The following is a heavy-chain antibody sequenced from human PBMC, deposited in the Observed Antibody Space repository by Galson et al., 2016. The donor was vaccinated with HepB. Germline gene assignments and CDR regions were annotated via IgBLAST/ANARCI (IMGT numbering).Heavy chain of an antibody. CDR1: GFTLTTYG. CDR3: AKARATYYDLWSASYKYYGMDV. Sequence: SLRLSCAASGFTLTTYGMSWVRQPPGKGLEWVSVISGSGDTTDYADSVKGRFTISRDNSKNTLYLEMNSLRAADTAVFYCAKARATYYDLWSASYKYYGMDVWGQGTTVTVSS. D-gene: IGHD3-3*01. J-gene: IGHJ6*02. CDR2: ISGSGDTT. V-gene: IGHV3-23*01.